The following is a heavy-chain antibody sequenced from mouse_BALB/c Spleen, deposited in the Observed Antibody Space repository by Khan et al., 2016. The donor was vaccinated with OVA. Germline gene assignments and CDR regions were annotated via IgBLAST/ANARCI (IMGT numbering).Heavy chain of an antibody. J-gene: IGHJ4*01. Sequence: QIQLVQSGPELKKPGETVKISCKASGYTFTNYGMNWVKQAPGKGLKWMGWINPNTGEPTSAEEFKGRFAFSLETSSSTAYLQINNIKNDDTATCFCARRRWVLPAMDYWGQGTSVTVSS. CDR1: GYTFTNYG. V-gene: IGHV9-3*02. CDR2: INPNTGEP. CDR3: ARRRWVLPAMDY. D-gene: IGHD2-3*01.